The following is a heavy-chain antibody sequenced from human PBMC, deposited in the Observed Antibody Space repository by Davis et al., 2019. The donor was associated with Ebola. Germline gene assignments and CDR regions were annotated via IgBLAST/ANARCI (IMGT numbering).Heavy chain of an antibody. CDR1: GGSISSGGYY. D-gene: IGHD2-15*01. Sequence: PSETLSLTCTVSGGSISSGGYYWSWIRQHPGKGLEWIGYIYYSGSTYYNPSLKSRVTISVDTSKNQFSLKLSSVTAADTAVYYCASGGYCSGGSCYEANWFDPWGQGTLVTVSS. CDR3: ASGGYCSGGSCYEANWFDP. J-gene: IGHJ5*02. V-gene: IGHV4-61*08. CDR2: IYYSGST.